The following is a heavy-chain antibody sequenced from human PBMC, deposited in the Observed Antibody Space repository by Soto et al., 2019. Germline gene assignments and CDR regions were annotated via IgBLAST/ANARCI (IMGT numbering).Heavy chain of an antibody. V-gene: IGHV4-61*01. CDR1: GGSVRSGNYF. D-gene: IGHD6-13*01. J-gene: IGHJ6*02. CDR2: MFYSGTI. CDR3: ARDQRIPTAGTPYYYYDLDV. Sequence: TLSLTCTVSGGSVRSGNYFWSWLRQPPGKGLEWIGNMFYSGTINYNPSLKSRVTIFVDASKNQFSLRLTSVTAADTAIYYCARDQRIPTAGTPYYYYDLDVWGPGTTVTVS.